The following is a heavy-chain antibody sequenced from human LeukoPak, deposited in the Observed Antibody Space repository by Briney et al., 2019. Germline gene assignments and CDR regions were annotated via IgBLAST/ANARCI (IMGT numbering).Heavy chain of an antibody. J-gene: IGHJ4*02. Sequence: ASVRVSCKASGYSFTSYDINWVRQAPGQGLEWVGSMNPNSGNTDYAQKFQGRITMTRSTSISTAYMELSSLRSEDTAVYYCARGDYWGQGTLVTVSS. CDR3: ARGDY. V-gene: IGHV1-8*01. CDR1: GYSFTSYD. CDR2: MNPNSGNT.